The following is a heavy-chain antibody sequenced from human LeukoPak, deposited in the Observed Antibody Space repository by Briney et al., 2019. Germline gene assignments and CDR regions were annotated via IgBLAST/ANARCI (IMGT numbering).Heavy chain of an antibody. J-gene: IGHJ5*02. CDR3: TRYEYSRSSGRFDP. V-gene: IGHV1-2*02. D-gene: IGHD6-6*01. Sequence: GASVKVSCKASGYTFTGYYMHWVRQAPGQGLEWMAWINPNSGGTNSAQKFQGTVTLTRDTSLTTGYMELSRLRSDHTAVYYCTRYEYSRSSGRFDPRGEGDLVTASS. CDR1: GYTFTGYY. CDR2: INPNSGGT.